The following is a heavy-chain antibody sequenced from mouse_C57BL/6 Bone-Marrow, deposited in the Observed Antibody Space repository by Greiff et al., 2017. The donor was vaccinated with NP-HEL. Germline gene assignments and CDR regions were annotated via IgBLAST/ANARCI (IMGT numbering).Heavy chain of an antibody. J-gene: IGHJ3*01. CDR2: IYPGSGNT. CDR3: ARDSFITTGGFAY. D-gene: IGHD1-1*01. CDR1: GYSFTSYY. V-gene: IGHV1-66*01. Sequence: VQLQQSGPELVKPGASVKISCKASGYSFTSYYIHWVKQRPGQGLEWIGWIYPGSGNTKYNEKFKGKATLTADTSSSTAYMQLSSLTSEDSAVYYCARDSFITTGGFAYWGQGTLVTVSA.